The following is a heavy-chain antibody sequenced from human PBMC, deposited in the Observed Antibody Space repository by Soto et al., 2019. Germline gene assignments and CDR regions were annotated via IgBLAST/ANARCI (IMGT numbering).Heavy chain of an antibody. D-gene: IGHD3-3*01. CDR3: ARDYIGLDY. CDR1: GFTFSSHW. CDR2: INKDGSTT. Sequence: EVQLVESGGGLVQPGGSLRLSCAAAGFTFSSHWMHWVRQAPGKGLVWVSRINKDGSTTTYADSVEGRFTISRDNAKNTLYLLMIRLSAEDTAVYYCARDYIGLDYWGQGTLVTVSS. V-gene: IGHV3-74*01. J-gene: IGHJ4*02.